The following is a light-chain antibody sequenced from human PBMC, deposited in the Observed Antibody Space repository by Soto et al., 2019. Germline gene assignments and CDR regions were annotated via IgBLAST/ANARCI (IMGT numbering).Light chain of an antibody. CDR1: SGHSNYA. V-gene: IGLV4-69*01. J-gene: IGLJ2*01. CDR3: QTGGTGIQV. CDR2: LNSDGSH. Sequence: QSVLTQSPSASASLGASVKLTCTLSSGHSNYAIAWHQLQPEKGPRYLMKLNSDGSHIKGDGIPDRFSGSSSGAERYLTISSLLSEDEADYYCQTGGTGIQVFGGGTKLTVL.